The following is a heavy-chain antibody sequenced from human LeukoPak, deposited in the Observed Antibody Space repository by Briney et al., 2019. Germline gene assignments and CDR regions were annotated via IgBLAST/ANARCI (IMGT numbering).Heavy chain of an antibody. CDR1: GVSISSVHYY. CDR3: ARRAYSSNFFHFDY. CDR2: IHYSGST. V-gene: IGHV4-61*01. Sequence: PSETLSLTCTVSGVSISSVHYYWSWLRQSPGRGLEWIGYIHYSGSTNYNSSLKSRVTISLDRSKNQFSLKLSSVTAADSAVYYCARRAYSSNFFHFDYWGQGTLVTVSS. J-gene: IGHJ4*02. D-gene: IGHD6-13*01.